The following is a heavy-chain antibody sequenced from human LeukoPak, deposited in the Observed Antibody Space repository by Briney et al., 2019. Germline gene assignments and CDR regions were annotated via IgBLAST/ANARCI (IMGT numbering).Heavy chain of an antibody. J-gene: IGHJ5*02. Sequence: SGTLSLTCAVSGGSISSSNWWSWVRQPPGKGLEWIGEIYHSGSTNYNPSLKSRVTISVDKSKNQFSLKLSPVTAADTAVYYCAREFHYDSSGYYFSWGQGTLVTVSS. D-gene: IGHD3-22*01. CDR1: GGSISSSNW. V-gene: IGHV4-4*02. CDR2: IYHSGST. CDR3: AREFHYDSSGYYFS.